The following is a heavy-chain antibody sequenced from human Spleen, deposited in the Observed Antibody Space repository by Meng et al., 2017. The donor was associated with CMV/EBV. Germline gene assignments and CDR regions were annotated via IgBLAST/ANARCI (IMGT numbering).Heavy chain of an antibody. CDR2: INHSGST. CDR1: GGSISSYY. D-gene: IGHD6-6*01. CDR3: ARIGYSSSYYY. V-gene: IGHV4-34*01. Sequence: GSLRLSCIVSGGSISSYYWSWIRQPPGKGLEWIGEINHSGSTNYNPSLKSRVTISVDTSKNQFSLKLSSVTAADTAVYYCARIGYSSSYYYWGQGTLVTVSS. J-gene: IGHJ4*02.